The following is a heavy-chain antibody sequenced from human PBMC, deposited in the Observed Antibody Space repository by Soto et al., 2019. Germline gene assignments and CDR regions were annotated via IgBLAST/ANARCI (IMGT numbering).Heavy chain of an antibody. CDR2: IYYSGST. V-gene: IGHV4-30-4*01. CDR3: ARDRVQGWNVGGFEP. J-gene: IGHJ5*02. Sequence: SETLSLTCTFSVVSISSGDYYCSWIRQPPGKGLEWIGYIYYSGSTYYNPSLKSRVTISVDTSKNQFSLKLSSVTAADTAVYYCARDRVQGWNVGGFEPWGQGTLFIVSS. CDR1: VVSISSGDYY. D-gene: IGHD1-1*01.